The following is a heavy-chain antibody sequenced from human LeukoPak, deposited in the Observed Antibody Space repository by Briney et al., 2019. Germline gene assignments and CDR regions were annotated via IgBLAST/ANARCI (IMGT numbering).Heavy chain of an antibody. D-gene: IGHD2-15*01. CDR2: IYHSGST. CDR3: ARVSIVVVVAAVTHWFDP. J-gene: IGHJ5*02. V-gene: IGHV4-4*02. CDR1: GGSISSGNW. Sequence: PSETLSLTCAVSGGSISSGNWWNWVRQPPGKGLEWIGEIYHSGSTNYNPSLKSRVTISVDTSKNQFSLKLSSVTAADTAVYYCARVSIVVVVAAVTHWFDPWGQGTLVTVSS.